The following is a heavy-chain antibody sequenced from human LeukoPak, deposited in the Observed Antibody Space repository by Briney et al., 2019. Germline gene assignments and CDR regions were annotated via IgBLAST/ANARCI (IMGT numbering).Heavy chain of an antibody. D-gene: IGHD3-10*01. CDR2: IKIKADGGTT. Sequence: PGGSLTLSCAASGFIFRNAWMNWVRQGPGKGLEWVGRIKIKADGGTTDYAAAVTGRFTIPRDDSRNTVYLQMNSLKMEDTAVYYCATGGPNFDYWGLGTLVTVSS. CDR3: ATGGPNFDY. CDR1: GFIFRNAW. V-gene: IGHV3-15*07. J-gene: IGHJ4*02.